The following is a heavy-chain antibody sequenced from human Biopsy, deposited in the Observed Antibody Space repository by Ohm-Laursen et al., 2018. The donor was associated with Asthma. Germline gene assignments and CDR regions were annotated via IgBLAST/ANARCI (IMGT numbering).Heavy chain of an antibody. D-gene: IGHD3-3*01. J-gene: IGHJ6*02. V-gene: IGHV1-69*10. CDR2: LSPMIGRA. CDR3: ARAVTILQEWSGGMGV. Sequence: GASVKVSCKASGDSFSIYTYSWVRQAPGQGLEWMGGLSPMIGRANYAQKFQGRVTISADRSTSTAYMELSSLTIEETAVYYCARAVTILQEWSGGMGVWGQGTTVTVSS. CDR1: GDSFSIYT.